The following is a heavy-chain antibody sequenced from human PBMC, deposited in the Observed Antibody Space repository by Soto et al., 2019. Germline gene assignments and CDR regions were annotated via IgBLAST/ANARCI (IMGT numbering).Heavy chain of an antibody. J-gene: IGHJ6*02. D-gene: IGHD3-10*02. V-gene: IGHV1-2*02. Sequence: QVQLLQSGAAVKEPGDSVRVSCEASGYTFTAYYIPWVLQAPGQGLEWMGWINPKFGDTTYAQDFQGRVSMTRDMSISTVYMELSSLTSDDTAIYYGARNIDYYYGRGIGNGHSVWGHGTTVT. CDR1: GYTFTAYY. CDR3: ARNIDYYYGRGIGNGHSV. CDR2: INPKFGDT.